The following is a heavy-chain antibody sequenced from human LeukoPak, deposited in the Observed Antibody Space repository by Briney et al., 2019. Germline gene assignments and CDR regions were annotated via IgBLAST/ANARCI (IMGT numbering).Heavy chain of an antibody. Sequence: PGGSLRLSCAASGITFSNFGMSWVRQAPGKGLEWVSGISGNGGSTYYADSVKGRFTISRDNSKNSLYLLMDSLRAEDTAMYYCATHRCTSSAYYFLQWGQGTLVTVSS. V-gene: IGHV3-23*01. D-gene: IGHD6-25*01. CDR1: GITFSNFG. CDR3: ATHRCTSSAYYFLQ. CDR2: ISGNGGST. J-gene: IGHJ1*01.